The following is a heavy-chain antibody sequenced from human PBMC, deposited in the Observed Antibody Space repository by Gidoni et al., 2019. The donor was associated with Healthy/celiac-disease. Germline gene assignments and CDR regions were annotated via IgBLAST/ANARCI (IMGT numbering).Heavy chain of an antibody. CDR3: ARDDSSGWDTFDY. J-gene: IGHJ4*02. CDR2: INHSGST. V-gene: IGHV4-34*01. D-gene: IGHD6-19*01. CDR1: GGSCSGYY. Sequence: QVQLQQWGAGLLKPSETLSLTCAVYGGSCSGYYWSWIRQPPGKGLEWIGEINHSGSTNYNPSLKSRVTISVDTSKNQFSLKLSSVTAADTAVYYCARDDSSGWDTFDYWGQGTLVTVSS.